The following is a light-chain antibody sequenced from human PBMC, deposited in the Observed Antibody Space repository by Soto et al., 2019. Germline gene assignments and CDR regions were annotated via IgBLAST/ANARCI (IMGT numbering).Light chain of an antibody. CDR1: QSLLYSSNNKNY. Sequence: DIVMTQSPDSLAVSLGERATINCKSSQSLLYSSNNKNYLAWYQQKPGQPPKLLIYWAYTRESGVPDRFTGSGSGTDFTLTISRLQAEDVAVYYCQQCYSTPPTFGQGTRLEIK. J-gene: IGKJ2*01. CDR3: QQCYSTPPT. V-gene: IGKV4-1*01. CDR2: WAY.